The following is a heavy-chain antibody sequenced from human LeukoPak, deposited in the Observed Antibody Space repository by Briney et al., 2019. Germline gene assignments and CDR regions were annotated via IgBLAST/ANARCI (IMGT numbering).Heavy chain of an antibody. D-gene: IGHD3-3*01. CDR1: AFTFSSYG. CDR3: ARDSVPWSGYRGDAFDF. V-gene: IGHV3-48*01. CDR2: ISGGSTTI. Sequence: PGGSLRLSCAASAFTFSSYGMHWVRQTPGKGLEWVSYISGGSTTIYYADSVKGRFTISRDNAKNSLYLQMNSLRAEDTAVYYCARDSVPWSGYRGDAFDFWGQGTMVTVSS. J-gene: IGHJ3*01.